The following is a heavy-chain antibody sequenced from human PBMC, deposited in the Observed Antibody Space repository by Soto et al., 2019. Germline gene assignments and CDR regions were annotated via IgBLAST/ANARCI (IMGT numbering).Heavy chain of an antibody. CDR1: GGSISSTSYY. J-gene: IGHJ6*02. V-gene: IGHV4-39*02. CDR2: IYYSGNI. D-gene: IGHD5-18*01. CDR3: AKDQSDTAMVPYYYYGMDV. Sequence: SETLSLTCSVSGGSISSTSYYWGWIRQPPGKGLEWIGSIYYSGNIYHNPSLKSRVSTSVDTSKNQFSLKLKSVTAADTAVYYCAKDQSDTAMVPYYYYGMDVWGQGTTVTVSS.